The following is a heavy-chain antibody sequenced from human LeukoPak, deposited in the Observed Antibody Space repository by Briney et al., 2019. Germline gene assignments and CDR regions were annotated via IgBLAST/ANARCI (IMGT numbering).Heavy chain of an antibody. CDR1: GGSISSSSYY. CDR2: ISYSGST. CDR3: ASRGDSSGYYYFDY. J-gene: IGHJ4*02. Sequence: SETLSLTCTVSGGSISSSSYYWGWIRQPPGKGLEWIGSISYSGSTSYNPSLKSRATMSGDTSKNQFSLKLSSVTAADTAVYYCASRGDSSGYYYFDYWGQGTLVTVSS. D-gene: IGHD3-22*01. V-gene: IGHV4-39*01.